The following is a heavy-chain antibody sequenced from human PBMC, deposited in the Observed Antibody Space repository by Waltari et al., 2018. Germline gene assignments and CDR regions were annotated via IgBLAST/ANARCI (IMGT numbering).Heavy chain of an antibody. V-gene: IGHV1-8*01. CDR3: ARDIMAP. CDR1: GYTFTRYD. CDR2: MSPATGDT. J-gene: IGHJ5*02. Sequence: QVQLIQSGTEVRKPGASVKVSCKTSGYTFTRYDINWGRPAAGQGLEWLGWMSPATGDTGYAQKFQGRINMTRNTSINTAYLELSSLTSEDTAIYYCARDIMAPWGQGTRVSVSS. D-gene: IGHD3-16*01.